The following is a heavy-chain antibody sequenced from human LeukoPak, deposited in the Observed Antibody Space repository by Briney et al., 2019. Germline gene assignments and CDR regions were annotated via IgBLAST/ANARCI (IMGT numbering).Heavy chain of an antibody. CDR3: ARGGVVPAALGGWFDP. V-gene: IGHV4-34*01. CDR2: INHSGRT. Sequence: PSETLSLTCAVYGGSFSGYYWSWIRQPPGKGLEWIGEINHSGRTNYNPSLKSRVTISVDTSKNQFSLKLSSVTAADTAVYYCARGGVVPAALGGWFDPWGQGTLVTVSS. CDR1: GGSFSGYY. J-gene: IGHJ5*02. D-gene: IGHD2-2*01.